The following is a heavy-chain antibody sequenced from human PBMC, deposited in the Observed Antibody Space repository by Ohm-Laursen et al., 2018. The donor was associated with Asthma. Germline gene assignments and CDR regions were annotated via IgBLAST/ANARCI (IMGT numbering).Heavy chain of an antibody. CDR3: ARDRYYDFWSGYYTLDYYYGMDV. J-gene: IGHJ6*02. CDR1: GGTFSSYA. Sequence: GASVKVSCKASGGTFSSYAISWVRQAPGQGLEWMGGIIPIFGTANYAQKFQGRVTITADESTSTAYMELSSLRSEDTAVYYCARDRYYDFWSGYYTLDYYYGMDVWGQGTTVTVSS. CDR2: IIPIFGTA. D-gene: IGHD3-3*01. V-gene: IGHV1-69*13.